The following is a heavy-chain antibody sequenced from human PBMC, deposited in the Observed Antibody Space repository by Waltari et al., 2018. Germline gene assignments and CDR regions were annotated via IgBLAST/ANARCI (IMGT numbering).Heavy chain of an antibody. V-gene: IGHV1-69*12. Sequence: QVQLVQSGAEVKKPGSSVKVSCKASGGTFSSYAISWVRQAPGQGLEWMGGIIPIVGTANYAQNFQGRVTITADESTSTAYMELSSLRSEDTAVYYCARGHCSSTSCYPYYYGMDVWGQGTTVTVSS. D-gene: IGHD2-2*01. CDR3: ARGHCSSTSCYPYYYGMDV. CDR2: IIPIVGTA. CDR1: GGTFSSYA. J-gene: IGHJ6*02.